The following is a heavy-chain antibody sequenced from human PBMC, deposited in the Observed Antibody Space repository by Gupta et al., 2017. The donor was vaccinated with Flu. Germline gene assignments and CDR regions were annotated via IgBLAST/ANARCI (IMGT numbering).Heavy chain of an antibody. V-gene: IGHV1-69*01. D-gene: IGHD3-3*01. CDR3: ARERNYDFWSANGDYYYYGMDV. CDR2: IIPIFGTA. CDR1: GGTFSSYA. J-gene: IGHJ6*02. Sequence: QVQLVQSGAEVKKPGSSVKVSCKASGGTFSSYAISWVRQAPGQGLEWMGGIIPIFGTANYAQKFQGRVTITADESTSTAYMELSSLRSEDTAVYYCARERNYDFWSANGDYYYYGMDVWGQGTTVTVSS.